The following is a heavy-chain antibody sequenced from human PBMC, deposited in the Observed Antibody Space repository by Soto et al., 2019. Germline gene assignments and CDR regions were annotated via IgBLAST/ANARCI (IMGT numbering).Heavy chain of an antibody. CDR3: VKDSESSGYLTHLDY. J-gene: IGHJ4*02. CDR1: GFTFDDYA. D-gene: IGHD3-22*01. CDR2: LTWNGEVL. Sequence: GGSLRLSSEASGFTFDDYAIHWVRQTPGKGLEWVSGLTWNGEVLGYADSVKGLFTISRDNAKNSLYLEMNSLRPEDTALYYCVKDSESSGYLTHLDYWGQGTLVTVSS. V-gene: IGHV3-9*01.